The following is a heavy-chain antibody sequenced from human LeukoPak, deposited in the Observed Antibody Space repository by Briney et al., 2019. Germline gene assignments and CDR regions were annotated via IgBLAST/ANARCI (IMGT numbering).Heavy chain of an antibody. V-gene: IGHV1-2*02. CDR2: INPNSGGT. CDR3: ARFITIVAQFDY. J-gene: IGHJ4*02. CDR1: GCTFTGYY. D-gene: IGHD5-12*01. Sequence: ASVKVSCKASGCTFTGYYMHWVRQAPGQGLEWMGWINPNSGGTNYAQKFQGRVTMTRDTSISTAYMELSRLGSDDTAVYYCARFITIVAQFDYWGQGTLVTVSS.